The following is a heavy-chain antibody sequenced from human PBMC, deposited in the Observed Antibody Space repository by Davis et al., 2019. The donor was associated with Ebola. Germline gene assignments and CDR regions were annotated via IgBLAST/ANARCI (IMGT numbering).Heavy chain of an antibody. Sequence: MPSETLSLTCTVSGGSFSNNYYTWVRQPPGKGLEWIGNVFYTGSTTDYNSSLKGRVTISVDTSKNQISLKLRSVTAADTAVYYCARGTGGDPFDYWGQGTLVTVSS. V-gene: IGHV4-59*08. J-gene: IGHJ4*02. D-gene: IGHD2-8*02. CDR2: VFYTGST. CDR1: GGSFSNNY. CDR3: ARGTGGDPFDY.